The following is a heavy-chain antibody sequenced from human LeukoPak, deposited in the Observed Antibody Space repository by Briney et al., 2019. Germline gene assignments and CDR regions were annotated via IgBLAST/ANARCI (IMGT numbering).Heavy chain of an antibody. J-gene: IGHJ4*02. Sequence: GGSLRLSCAASGFTFRNYAMGWVRRAPGKGLEWVSVLYSDGNTKYADSVQGRFTISRDNSKNTLYLEMNSLSPDDTAVYYCARGVEPLVANTLAYWGQGTLVTVSS. CDR2: LYSDGNT. CDR1: GFTFRNYA. V-gene: IGHV3-53*01. D-gene: IGHD1-14*01. CDR3: ARGVEPLVANTLAY.